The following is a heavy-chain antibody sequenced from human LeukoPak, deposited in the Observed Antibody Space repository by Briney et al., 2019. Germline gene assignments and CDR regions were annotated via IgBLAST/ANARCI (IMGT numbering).Heavy chain of an antibody. CDR3: AKAADILTGYAPPYYFDY. Sequence: GGSLRLSCAVSGLTFSRYAMSWVRQAPGKGLEWVSAISGSGGSTYYADSVKGRFTISRDNSKNTLYLQMNSLRAEDTAVYYCAKAADILTGYAPPYYFDYWGQGTLVTVSS. V-gene: IGHV3-23*01. CDR1: GLTFSRYA. J-gene: IGHJ4*02. D-gene: IGHD3-9*01. CDR2: ISGSGGST.